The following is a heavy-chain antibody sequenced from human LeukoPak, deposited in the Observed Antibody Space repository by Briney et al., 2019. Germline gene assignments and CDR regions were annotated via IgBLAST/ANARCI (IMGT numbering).Heavy chain of an antibody. V-gene: IGHV3-48*03. CDR1: GFTFSSYE. Sequence: GGSLRLSCAASGFTFSSYEMNWVRQAPGKGLEWVSYISSSGTIKYYADSVKGRFTISRDNAKNSLYLQMDSLRAEDTAVYHCARDPSNRDWYFDLWGRGTLTVSS. CDR3: ARDPSNRDWYFDL. D-gene: IGHD2/OR15-2a*01. CDR2: ISSSGTIK. J-gene: IGHJ2*01.